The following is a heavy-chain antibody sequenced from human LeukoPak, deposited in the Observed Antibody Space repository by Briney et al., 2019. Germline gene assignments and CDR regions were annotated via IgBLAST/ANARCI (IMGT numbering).Heavy chain of an antibody. CDR1: GFTFSSYA. D-gene: IGHD6-19*01. CDR2: ISYDGSNK. J-gene: IGHJ4*02. CDR3: ARGYSSGWYYPFGY. Sequence: PGGSLRLSCAASGFTFSSYAMHWVHQAPGKGLEWVAVISYDGSNKYYADSVKGRFTISRDNSKNTLYLQMNSLRAEATAVYYCARGYSSGWYYPFGYWGQGTLVTVSS. V-gene: IGHV3-30*04.